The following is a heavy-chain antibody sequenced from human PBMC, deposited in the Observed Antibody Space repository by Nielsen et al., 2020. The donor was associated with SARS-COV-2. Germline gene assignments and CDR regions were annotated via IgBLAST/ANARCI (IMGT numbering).Heavy chain of an antibody. J-gene: IGHJ4*02. V-gene: IGHV3-13*04. CDR1: GFTFSGYD. CDR3: ARARLCSSTTCFVGGDFDY. CDR2: IGTSADT. Sequence: GGSLRLSCAASGFTFSGYDMHWVRQATGKGLEWVSGIGTSADTYYPDSVKGRFTISRDDAKSSLYLQMNSLSAGDTAVYYCARARLCSSTTCFVGGDFDYWGQGTLVTVSS. D-gene: IGHD2-2*01.